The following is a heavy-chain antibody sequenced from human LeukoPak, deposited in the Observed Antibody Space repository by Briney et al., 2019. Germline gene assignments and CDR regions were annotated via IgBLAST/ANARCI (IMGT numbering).Heavy chain of an antibody. CDR1: GGSISGYY. D-gene: IGHD6-6*01. Sequence: SETLSLTCSVSGGSISGYYWSWIRQSPQRGLEWIGYIYYGGSSNYSPSLKSRVFMSVDASKNQFSLNLNSVTAADTTIYYCARGLIAAREYYFDSWGRGTLVTVSS. J-gene: IGHJ4*02. CDR3: ARGLIAAREYYFDS. CDR2: IYYGGSS. V-gene: IGHV4-59*12.